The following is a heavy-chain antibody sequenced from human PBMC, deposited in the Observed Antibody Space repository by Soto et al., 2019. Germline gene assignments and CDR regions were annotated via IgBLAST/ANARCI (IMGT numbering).Heavy chain of an antibody. V-gene: IGHV3-66*01. CDR3: AIIAAAGKVDY. Sequence: PGGSLRLSCAASGFTVSSNYMSWVRQAPGKGLEWVSVIYSGGSTYYADSVKGRFTISRDNSKNTLYLQMNSLRAEDTAVYYCAIIAAAGKVDYWGQGTLVTVSS. D-gene: IGHD6-13*01. CDR2: IYSGGST. J-gene: IGHJ4*02. CDR1: GFTVSSNY.